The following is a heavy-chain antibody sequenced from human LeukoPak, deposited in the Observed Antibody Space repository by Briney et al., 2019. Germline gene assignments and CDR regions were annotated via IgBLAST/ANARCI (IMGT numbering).Heavy chain of an antibody. D-gene: IGHD6-13*01. V-gene: IGHV1-2*02. Sequence: ASVKVSCKASGYTFTSYYMHWVRQAPGQGLEWMGWINPNSGGTNYAQKFQGRVTMTRDTSISTAYMELSRLRSDDTAVYYCARDTPPDQGYSSSWYQFDYWGQGTLVTVSS. CDR2: INPNSGGT. CDR1: GYTFTSYY. CDR3: ARDTPPDQGYSSSWYQFDY. J-gene: IGHJ4*02.